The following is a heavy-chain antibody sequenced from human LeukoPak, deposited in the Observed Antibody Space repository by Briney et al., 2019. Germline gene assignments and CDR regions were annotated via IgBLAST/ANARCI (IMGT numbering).Heavy chain of an antibody. CDR1: GFTFSSYG. J-gene: IGHJ4*02. CDR2: IKSDGITI. Sequence: PGGSLRLSCAASGFTFSSYGMHWVRQAPGKGLVWVSRIKSDGITITYADSVKGRFTISRDNAMNSLYLQMNSLRAEDTAIYYCARSLPYGTTWYGRSDFWGQGTLVTVSS. CDR3: ARSLPYGTTWYGRSDF. V-gene: IGHV3-74*01. D-gene: IGHD6-13*01.